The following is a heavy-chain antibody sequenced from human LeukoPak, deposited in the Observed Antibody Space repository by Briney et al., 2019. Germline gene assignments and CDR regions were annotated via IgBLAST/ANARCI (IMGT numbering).Heavy chain of an antibody. D-gene: IGHD6-19*01. CDR3: ARDPSNTSGFYAYLDS. Sequence: ASVKVSCKASGYTFTSYGISWVRQAPGQGLEWMGWISAYNGDTKYAQKTQGRVTMTTDASTSTAYMELRSLRSDDTAMYYCARDPSNTSGFYAYLDSWGQGTLVTASS. CDR1: GYTFTSYG. V-gene: IGHV1-18*01. J-gene: IGHJ4*02. CDR2: ISAYNGDT.